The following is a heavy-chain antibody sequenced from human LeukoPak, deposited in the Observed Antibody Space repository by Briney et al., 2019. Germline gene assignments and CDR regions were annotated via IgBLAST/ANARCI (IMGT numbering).Heavy chain of an antibody. CDR1: GFTFSSSW. CDR2: IKQDGGEK. Sequence: PGGSLRLSCAASGFTFSSSWMSWVRQAPGKGLEWVANIKQDGGEKYHVDSVKGRFTISRDNAKKSLYLQMNSLRAEDTAKYYCAKDTSGWYDLGSFDIWGQGTMVTVSS. CDR3: AKDTSGWYDLGSFDI. J-gene: IGHJ3*02. D-gene: IGHD6-19*01. V-gene: IGHV3-7*03.